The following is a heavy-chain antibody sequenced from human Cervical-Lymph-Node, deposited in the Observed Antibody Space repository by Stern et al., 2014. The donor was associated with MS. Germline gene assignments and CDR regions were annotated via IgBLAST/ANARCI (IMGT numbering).Heavy chain of an antibody. J-gene: IGHJ4*02. CDR1: GYNFDTYW. D-gene: IGHD6-19*01. CDR2: IYPGDSDT. Sequence: EVQLVESGAEVKKPGDSLRISCEGSGYNFDTYWIGWVRQMPGKGPEWMGNIYPGDSDTRYSPSFQGQVTISADKSTSTAYLQWRSLKASDTAMYYCAREGVRGLADWGQGTLVTVAS. V-gene: IGHV5-51*03. CDR3: AREGVRGLAD.